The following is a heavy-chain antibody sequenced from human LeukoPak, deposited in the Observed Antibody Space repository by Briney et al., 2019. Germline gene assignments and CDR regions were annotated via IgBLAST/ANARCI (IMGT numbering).Heavy chain of an antibody. D-gene: IGHD1-26*01. CDR3: AKSGGYGLIDY. J-gene: IGHJ4*02. V-gene: IGHV4-39*01. CDR1: GASISGSGYY. CDR2: IYSSGST. Sequence: PSETLSLTCTVSGASISGSGYYWGWIRQPPGKGLEWIGSIYSSGSTYYNASLQSRVTISIETSKNQISLRLNSVTAADTAMYYCAKSGGYGLIDYWGQGTLVTVSS.